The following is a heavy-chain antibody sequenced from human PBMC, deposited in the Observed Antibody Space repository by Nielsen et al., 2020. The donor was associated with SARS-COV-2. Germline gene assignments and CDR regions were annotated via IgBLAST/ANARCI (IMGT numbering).Heavy chain of an antibody. CDR1: GYTFNNNG. J-gene: IGHJ6*03. Sequence: ASVKVSCKASGYTFNNNGFSWVRQAPGQGLEWVGWVSAYSANTNYAQKLQGRVTMTTDTSTSTAYMELRSLRSDDTAVYYCARAVGSAFYYYYMDVWGQGTAVTVSS. CDR2: VSAYSANT. V-gene: IGHV1-18*04. CDR3: ARAVGSAFYYYYMDV. D-gene: IGHD2-15*01.